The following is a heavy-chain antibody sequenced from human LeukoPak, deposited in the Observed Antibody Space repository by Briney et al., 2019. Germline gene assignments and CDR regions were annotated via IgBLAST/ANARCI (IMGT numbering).Heavy chain of an antibody. D-gene: IGHD1-26*01. CDR1: GFTFSSYS. Sequence: GGSLRLSCAASGFTFSSYSMNWVRQAPGKGLEWVSSISSSSSYIYYADSVKGRFTISRDNAKNSLYLQMNSLRAEDTAVYYCARSRSGSAHFDYWGQGTLVTVSS. J-gene: IGHJ4*02. CDR2: ISSSSSYI. V-gene: IGHV3-21*01. CDR3: ARSRSGSAHFDY.